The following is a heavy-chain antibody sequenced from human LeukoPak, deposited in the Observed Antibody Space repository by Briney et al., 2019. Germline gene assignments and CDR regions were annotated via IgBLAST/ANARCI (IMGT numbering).Heavy chain of an antibody. D-gene: IGHD3-10*01. J-gene: IGHJ5*02. CDR1: GFLVTSRH. CDR3: ARDRAGRRSSWVEFDL. CDR2: IYDDGGT. V-gene: IGHV3-53*05. Sequence: GGSLRLSCTVSGFLVTSRHMDWVRQAPGKGPEWVGIIYDDGGTVHAESVKGRFTISRDNSKNTMYLQMNSLRPEDSAVYYCARDRAGRRSSWVEFDLWGQGMLVTVSS.